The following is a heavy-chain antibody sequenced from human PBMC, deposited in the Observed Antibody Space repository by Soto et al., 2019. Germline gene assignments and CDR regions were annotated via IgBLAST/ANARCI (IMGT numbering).Heavy chain of an antibody. CDR3: ARGGYYDSSGSRNYHYYGLDV. Sequence: RGSLKISCKASGYSYSSYGITWVRQAPGQGLEWLGWISPYNDDTKYAQRLQGRVTMTTDTSTRTAYMNLRGLRSDDTAVYYCARGGYYDSSGSRNYHYYGLDVWGQGTTVTVSS. CDR1: GYSYSSYG. D-gene: IGHD3-22*01. CDR2: ISPYNDDT. V-gene: IGHV1-18*01. J-gene: IGHJ6*02.